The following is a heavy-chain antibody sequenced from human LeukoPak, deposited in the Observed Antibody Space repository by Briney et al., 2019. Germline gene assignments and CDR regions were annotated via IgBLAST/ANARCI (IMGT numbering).Heavy chain of an antibody. CDR3: ARSFQSGYRHFDY. Sequence: WXRXXXXXXXXXMVGIIPIFGTANYAQKFQGRVTINGEKSKRRAYMEVNSLRSEDTAVYYCARSFQSGYRHFDYWGQGTLVTVSS. D-gene: IGHD3-3*01. J-gene: IGHJ4*02. CDR2: IIPIFGTA. V-gene: IGHV1-69*06.